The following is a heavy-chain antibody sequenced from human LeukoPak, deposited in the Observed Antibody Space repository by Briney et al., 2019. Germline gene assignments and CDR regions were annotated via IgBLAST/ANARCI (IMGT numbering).Heavy chain of an antibody. D-gene: IGHD2-21*02. J-gene: IGHJ4*02. Sequence: SVKVSCKASGGTFSSYAISWVRQAPGQGLEWMGGIIPIFGTANYAQKFQGRVTITADESTSTAYMELSSLRSEDTAVYYCARDQGYCGGDCYSTFDYWGQRTLVTVSS. V-gene: IGHV1-69*13. CDR1: GGTFSSYA. CDR3: ARDQGYCGGDCYSTFDY. CDR2: IIPIFGTA.